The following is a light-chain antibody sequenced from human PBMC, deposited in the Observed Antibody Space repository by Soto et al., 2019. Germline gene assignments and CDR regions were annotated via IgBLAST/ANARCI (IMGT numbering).Light chain of an antibody. CDR3: SSYTSSSNL. V-gene: IGLV2-14*01. J-gene: IGLJ1*01. Sequence: QCSLTQPASVSGSRGQSITISCTGTISDVGGYNYVCWYQQHPGKAPKLMIYAVTDRPSGVSSRFSGSKSGNTASLTISGLHAEDEADYHCSSYTSSSNLFGTGTKVTVL. CDR1: ISDVGGYNY. CDR2: AVT.